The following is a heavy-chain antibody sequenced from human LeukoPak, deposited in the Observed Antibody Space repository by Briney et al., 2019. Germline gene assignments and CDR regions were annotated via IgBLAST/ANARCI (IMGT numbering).Heavy chain of an antibody. Sequence: ASVKVSFEASGYNFTDYLIHWVRQAPGQGLEGMGWINPNSGGTNSAQNFQGRVTLTRDTSIGTAYMELSRLTSDDTAIYYCARDVGSMVRILRGGGKDCNWFDPWGQGALVTVSS. J-gene: IGHJ5*02. D-gene: IGHD3-10*01. CDR1: GYNFTDYL. V-gene: IGHV1-2*02. CDR3: ARDVGSMVRILRGGGKDCNWFDP. CDR2: INPNSGGT.